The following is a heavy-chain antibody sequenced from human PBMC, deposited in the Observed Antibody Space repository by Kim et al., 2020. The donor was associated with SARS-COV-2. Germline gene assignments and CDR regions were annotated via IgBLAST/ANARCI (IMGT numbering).Heavy chain of an antibody. J-gene: IGHJ4*02. Sequence: AKGRFTISRDNAKNSLYLQMNSLRAEDTAVYYCARIFRSGGSCQKEPCDYWGQGTLVTVSS. V-gene: IGHV3-48*03. CDR3: ARIFRSGGSCQKEPCDY. D-gene: IGHD2-15*01.